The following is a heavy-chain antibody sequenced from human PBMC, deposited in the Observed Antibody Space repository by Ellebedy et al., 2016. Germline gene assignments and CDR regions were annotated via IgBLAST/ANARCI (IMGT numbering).Heavy chain of an antibody. D-gene: IGHD4-23*01. CDR3: ARALNSLPDY. Sequence: GESLKISXEASGFRFIDYSMTWIRQAPGQGLQLVSYITSSGTYIDYADSVKGRFTVSRDNAKNSLYLQLNSLRVEDTAVYYCARALNSLPDYWGQGTLVTVSS. V-gene: IGHV3-11*06. CDR2: ITSSGTYI. J-gene: IGHJ4*02. CDR1: GFRFIDYS.